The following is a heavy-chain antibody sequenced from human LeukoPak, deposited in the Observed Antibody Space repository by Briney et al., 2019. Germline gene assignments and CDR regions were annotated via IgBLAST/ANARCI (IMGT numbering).Heavy chain of an antibody. CDR1: GFTFSSYA. CDR2: ISGSGGST. D-gene: IGHD6-19*01. V-gene: IGHV3-23*01. Sequence: GGSLRLSCAASGFTFSSYAMSWVRQAPGKGLEWVSAISGSGGSTYYADSVKGRFTISRDNSKNTLYLRMNSLRAEDTAVYYCAKTQWLVHPLPYYFDYWGQGTLVTVSS. CDR3: AKTQWLVHPLPYYFDY. J-gene: IGHJ4*02.